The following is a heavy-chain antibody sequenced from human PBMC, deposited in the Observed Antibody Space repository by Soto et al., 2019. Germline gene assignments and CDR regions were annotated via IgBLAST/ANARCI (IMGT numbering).Heavy chain of an antibody. D-gene: IGHD3-3*01. CDR3: VKGTIFGVVIGAFDI. CDR1: GFTFSSYA. V-gene: IGHV3-64D*08. Sequence: GGSLRLSCSASGFTFSSYAMHWVRQAPGKGLEYVSAISSNGGSTYYADSAKGRFTISRDNSKNTLYLQMSSLRAEDTALYYCVKGTIFGVVIGAFDIWGQGTMVTVSS. J-gene: IGHJ3*02. CDR2: ISSNGGST.